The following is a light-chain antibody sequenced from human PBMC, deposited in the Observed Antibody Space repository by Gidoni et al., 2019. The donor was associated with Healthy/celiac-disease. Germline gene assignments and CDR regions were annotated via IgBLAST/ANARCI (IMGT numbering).Light chain of an antibody. J-gene: IGKJ2*01. V-gene: IGKV1-39*01. CDR1: QSISSY. CDR2: AAS. CDR3: QQSYSTLYT. Sequence: DIQMTQSPSSLSASVGDRVTITCRASQSISSYLNWYQQKPGKAPKLLIYAASSLQSGVPSRVSGSGSGTDFTLTISSLQPEDFATYYCQQSYSTLYTFGQXTKLEIK.